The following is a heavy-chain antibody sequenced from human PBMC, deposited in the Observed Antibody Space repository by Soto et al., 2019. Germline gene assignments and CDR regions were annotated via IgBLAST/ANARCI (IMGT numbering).Heavy chain of an antibody. CDR1: GYTFTGYY. V-gene: IGHV1-2*02. Sequence: ASVKVSCKASGYTFTGYYMHWVRQAPGQGLEWMGWINPNSGGTNYAQKFQGRVTMTRDTSISTAYMELSRLRSDDTAVYYCARARVVAGPFDYWGQGTLVTVSS. CDR3: ARARVVAGPFDY. D-gene: IGHD3-22*01. J-gene: IGHJ4*02. CDR2: INPNSGGT.